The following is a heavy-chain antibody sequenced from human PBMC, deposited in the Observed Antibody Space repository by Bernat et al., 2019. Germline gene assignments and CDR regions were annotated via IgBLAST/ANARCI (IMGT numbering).Heavy chain of an antibody. CDR1: GFTFSSYS. D-gene: IGHD3-22*01. V-gene: IGHV3-21*01. CDR3: ARDRLITMIVVVLAGGGMDV. CDR2: ISSSSSYI. J-gene: IGHJ6*02. Sequence: EVQLVESGGGLVKPGGSLRLSCAASGFTFSSYSMNWVRQAPGKGLEWVSSISSSSSYIYYADSVKGRFTISRDNAKNSLYLQMNSLRAEDTAVYYCARDRLITMIVVVLAGGGMDVWGQGTTVTVSS.